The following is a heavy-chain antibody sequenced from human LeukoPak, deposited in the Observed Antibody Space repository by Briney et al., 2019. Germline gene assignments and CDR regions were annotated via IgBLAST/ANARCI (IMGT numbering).Heavy chain of an antibody. J-gene: IGHJ5*02. D-gene: IGHD2-15*01. CDR2: IYHSGSN. V-gene: IGHV4-38-2*01. Sequence: PSETLSLTCAVSGYSISSGYYWGWIRPPPGKGLEWIGSIYHSGSNYYNPSLKRRVTISVDTSKNHFSLKLSSVTAADTAVYYCARLPVAASFAMDNNWFDPWGQGTLVTVSS. CDR3: ARLPVAASFAMDNNWFDP. CDR1: GYSISSGYY.